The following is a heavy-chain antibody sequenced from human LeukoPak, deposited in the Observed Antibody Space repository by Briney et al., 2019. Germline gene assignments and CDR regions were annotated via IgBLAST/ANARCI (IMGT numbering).Heavy chain of an antibody. V-gene: IGHV4-34*01. CDR3: ARASQSSGYYFGPWGY. J-gene: IGHJ4*02. CDR2: INHRGTT. CDR1: GGSFSDYY. Sequence: PSETLSLTCAVNGGSFSDYYWSWIRQAPGKGLEWIGDINHRGTTNYNPSLKGRVTISVDTSKIQLSLKLTSVTAADSAVYYCARASQSSGYYFGPWGYWGQGTLVTVSS. D-gene: IGHD3-22*01.